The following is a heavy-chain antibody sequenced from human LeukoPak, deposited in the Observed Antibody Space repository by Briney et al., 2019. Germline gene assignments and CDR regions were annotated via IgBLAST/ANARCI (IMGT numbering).Heavy chain of an antibody. D-gene: IGHD1-1*01. J-gene: IGHJ4*02. CDR3: AREYPDNGDGWGY. V-gene: IGHV3-48*03. Sequence: GGSLRLSCAASGFTFSSYEMNWVRQAPGKGLEGVSYISGSGSTIFYADSVKGRFTISRDNAKNSLYLQMNSLRVEDTAVYYCAREYPDNGDGWGYWGQGTLVTVSS. CDR1: GFTFSSYE. CDR2: ISGSGSTI.